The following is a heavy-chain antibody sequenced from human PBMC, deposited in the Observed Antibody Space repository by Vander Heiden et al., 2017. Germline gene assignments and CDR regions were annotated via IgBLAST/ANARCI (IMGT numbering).Heavy chain of an antibody. Sequence: VRQAPGKGLEWVAVISYDGSNKYYADSVKGRFTISRDNSKNTLYLQMNSLRAEDTAVYYCARDRDYGDIPYYGMDVWGQGTTVTVSS. CDR2: ISYDGSNK. V-gene: IGHV3-30-3*01. D-gene: IGHD4-17*01. J-gene: IGHJ6*02. CDR3: ARDRDYGDIPYYGMDV.